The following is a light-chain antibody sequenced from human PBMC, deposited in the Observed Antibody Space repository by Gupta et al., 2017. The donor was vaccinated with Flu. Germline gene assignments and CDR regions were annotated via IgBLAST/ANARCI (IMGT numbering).Light chain of an antibody. CDR3: QQDNNWPYT. CDR1: QSVSSN. J-gene: IGKJ2*01. CDR2: GAS. Sequence: PATLSVSPGERATLSCRASQSVSSNLAWYQQKPGQAPRLLIYGASTRATGIPARFSGSGSGTEFTLTISSLQSEDFAVYYCQQDNNWPYTFGQGTKMEIK. V-gene: IGKV3-15*01.